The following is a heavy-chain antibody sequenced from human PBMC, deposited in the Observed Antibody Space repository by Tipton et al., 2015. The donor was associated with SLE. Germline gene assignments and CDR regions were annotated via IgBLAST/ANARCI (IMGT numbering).Heavy chain of an antibody. CDR1: GGSFSSYY. V-gene: IGHV4-4*07. Sequence: TLSLTCAVYGGSFSSYYWSWIRQPAGKGLEWIGRIYTSGSTNYNPSLKSRVTISVDTSKNQFSLKLSSVTAADTAVYYCARDDFWSGRGWFDPWGQGTLVTVSS. J-gene: IGHJ5*02. CDR3: ARDDFWSGRGWFDP. CDR2: IYTSGST. D-gene: IGHD3-3*01.